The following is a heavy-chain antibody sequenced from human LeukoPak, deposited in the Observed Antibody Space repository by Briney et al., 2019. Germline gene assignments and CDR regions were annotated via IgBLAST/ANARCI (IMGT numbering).Heavy chain of an antibody. Sequence: SVTVSCTASGGTFSSYAISWVRQAPGQGLEWMGGIIPIFGTANYAQKFQGRATITADESTSTAYMELSSLRSEDTAVYYCARDRGHYDSSGYYYVMGNWFDPWGQGTLVTVSS. CDR3: ARDRGHYDSSGYYYVMGNWFDP. D-gene: IGHD3-22*01. CDR2: IIPIFGTA. V-gene: IGHV1-69*13. J-gene: IGHJ5*02. CDR1: GGTFSSYA.